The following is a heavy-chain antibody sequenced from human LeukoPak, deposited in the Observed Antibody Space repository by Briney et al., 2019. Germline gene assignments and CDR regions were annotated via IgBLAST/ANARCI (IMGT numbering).Heavy chain of an antibody. CDR3: ARDKFGAELAAAGLPDFDY. CDR1: GYTFTGYY. J-gene: IGHJ4*02. CDR2: INPNSGGT. D-gene: IGHD6-13*01. V-gene: IGHV1-2*02. Sequence: ASVKVSCKASGYTFTGYYMHWVRQAPGQGLEWMGWINPNSGGTNYAQKFQGRVTMTRDTSISTAYMELSRLRSDDTAVYYCARDKFGAELAAAGLPDFDYWGQGTLVTVSS.